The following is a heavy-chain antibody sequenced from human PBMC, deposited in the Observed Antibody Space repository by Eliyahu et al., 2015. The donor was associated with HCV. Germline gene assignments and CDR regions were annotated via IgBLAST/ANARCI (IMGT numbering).Heavy chain of an antibody. J-gene: IGHJ4*02. D-gene: IGHD5-24*01. Sequence: DVQLVESGGGSVQPGGSLXXSCVXSGFSFXHYWMXWVRQIPGKGLVWVARINXDGTSTAYADSVKGRFTVSRDNAKDTLFLHMKSLRVDDTGVYFCARDLGWLQLSAQAYWGLGTLITVSS. CDR3: ARDLGWLQLSAQAY. CDR1: GFSFXHYW. V-gene: IGHV3-74*01. CDR2: INXDGTST.